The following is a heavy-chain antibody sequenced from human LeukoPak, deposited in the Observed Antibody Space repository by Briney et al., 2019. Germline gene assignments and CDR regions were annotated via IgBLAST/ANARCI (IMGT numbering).Heavy chain of an antibody. Sequence: GASVKVPCRTSGYDFSTYGITWVRQAPGQGLEYMGWIRPSNGNRNYAQKVQDRVTLTTDTSTSTVYMELRSLRSDDTAVYYCARAFSASKSCDYWGQGTLVTVSS. J-gene: IGHJ4*02. CDR2: IRPSNGNR. CDR3: ARAFSASKSCDY. CDR1: GYDFSTYG. V-gene: IGHV1-18*01. D-gene: IGHD6-19*01.